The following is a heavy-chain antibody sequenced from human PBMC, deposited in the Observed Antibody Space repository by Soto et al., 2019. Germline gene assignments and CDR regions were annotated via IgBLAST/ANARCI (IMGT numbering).Heavy chain of an antibody. Sequence: ASVKVSCKACGYTFTSYAMHWVRQAPGQRLEWMGWINAGNGNTKYSQKFQGRVTITRDTSASTAYMELSSLRSEDTAVYYCASGLVVVVAATHHWFGPWGQGTLVTVSS. CDR1: GYTFTSYA. D-gene: IGHD2-15*01. V-gene: IGHV1-3*01. CDR3: ASGLVVVVAATHHWFGP. CDR2: INAGNGNT. J-gene: IGHJ5*02.